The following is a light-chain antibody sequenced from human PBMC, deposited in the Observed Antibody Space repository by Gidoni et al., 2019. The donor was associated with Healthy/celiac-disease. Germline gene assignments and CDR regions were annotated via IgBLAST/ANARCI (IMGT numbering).Light chain of an antibody. CDR1: QSVSSSY. Sequence: IVLPQFPGTLSLSPLERATLSCRASQSVSSSYLVWYQQKPRQTPRLLIYGASRRATGIPDRFSGSGSGTDVSLIISRLVPEDFAVYYCQQYGSSPLTFGGGTKVEIK. CDR2: GAS. CDR3: QQYGSSPLT. V-gene: IGKV3-20*01. J-gene: IGKJ4*02.